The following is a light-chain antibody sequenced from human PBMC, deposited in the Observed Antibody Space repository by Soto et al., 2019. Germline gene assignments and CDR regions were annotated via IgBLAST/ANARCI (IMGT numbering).Light chain of an antibody. CDR1: SYDVGAYNF. CDR3: ISYAGSNNV. J-gene: IGLJ1*01. V-gene: IGLV2-8*01. CDR2: EVN. Sequence: QSALTQPPSASGSPGQSVTISCTGTSYDVGAYNFVSWYQQHPGKAPKLMIYEVNKRPSGVPDRFSGCKSGNTASLTVSGLQSEDEADYYCISYAGSNNVFGTGTKLTVL.